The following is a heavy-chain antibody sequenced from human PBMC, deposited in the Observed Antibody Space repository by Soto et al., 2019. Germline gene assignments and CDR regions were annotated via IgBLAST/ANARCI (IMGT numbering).Heavy chain of an antibody. CDR2: INHSGST. D-gene: IGHD2-15*01. V-gene: IGHV4-61*01. CDR1: GDSVSSGTYF. Sequence: SETLSLTCTVSGDSVSSGTYFWSWIRQPPGKGLEWIGDINHSGSTNYNPTLKSRLTISVDTSKNQFSLKLSSVTAADTAVYYCARSLLGYCSGGSCQRAFDIWGQGTMVTVSS. J-gene: IGHJ3*02. CDR3: ARSLLGYCSGGSCQRAFDI.